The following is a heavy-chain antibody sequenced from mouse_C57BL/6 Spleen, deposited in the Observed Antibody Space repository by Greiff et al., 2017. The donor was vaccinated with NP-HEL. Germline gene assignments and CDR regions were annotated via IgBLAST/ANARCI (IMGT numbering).Heavy chain of an antibody. J-gene: IGHJ2*01. V-gene: IGHV1-42*01. CDR2: INPSTGGT. Sequence: EVKLQESGPELVKPGASVKISCKASGYSFTGYYMNWVKQSPEKSLEWIGEINPSTGGTTYNQKFKAKATLTVDKSSSTAYMQLKSLTSEDSAVYYCARSGSTVVDYWGQGTTLTVSS. CDR1: GYSFTGYY. D-gene: IGHD1-1*01. CDR3: ARSGSTVVDY.